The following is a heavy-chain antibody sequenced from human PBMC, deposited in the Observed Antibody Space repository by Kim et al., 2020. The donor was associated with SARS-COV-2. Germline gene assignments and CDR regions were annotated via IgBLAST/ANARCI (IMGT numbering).Heavy chain of an antibody. CDR1: GFTFNNYG. V-gene: IGHV3-30*18. CDR3: AKQGGIFELYTYYGMDV. Sequence: GSLRLSCTVSGFTFNNYGMHWVRQAPGKGLEWVAFISYEGSKKQYLDSLRGRFTISRDYSKNTLYLQMNSLRAEDTAVYYCAKQGGIFELYTYYGMDVWGQGTTVTVSS. J-gene: IGHJ6*02. D-gene: IGHD2-15*01. CDR2: ISYEGSKK.